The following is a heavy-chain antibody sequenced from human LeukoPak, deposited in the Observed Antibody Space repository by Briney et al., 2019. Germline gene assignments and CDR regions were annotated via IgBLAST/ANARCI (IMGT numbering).Heavy chain of an antibody. V-gene: IGHV1-3*01. CDR2: IKAGNGDT. J-gene: IGHJ4*02. D-gene: IGHD2-21*01. Sequence: GASVEVSCKASGYIFTKYVVHWVRQAPGQRPEWMGWIKAGNGDTKYSQNFQDRLTITRDTSASTVCMELSSLTSEDTALYYCARDDCGDTCYPGGYWGQGTLVTVSS. CDR1: GYIFTKYV. CDR3: ARDDCGDTCYPGGY.